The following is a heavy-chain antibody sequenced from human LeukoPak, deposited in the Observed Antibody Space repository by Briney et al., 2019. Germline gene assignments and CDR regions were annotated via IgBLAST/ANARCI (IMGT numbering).Heavy chain of an antibody. V-gene: IGHV1-18*01. D-gene: IGHD2-15*01. Sequence: GASVKVSCKASGYTFTNFGISWVRQAPGQGLEWMGWISPYNGNTDYPQKVQGRVTMTTDTSTSTAYMELRSLRLDDTAVYYCARGGVGHCSGGSCPTSWFDPLGPGNPGHRLL. CDR2: ISPYNGNT. J-gene: IGHJ5*02. CDR3: ARGGVGHCSGGSCPTSWFDP. CDR1: GYTFTNFG.